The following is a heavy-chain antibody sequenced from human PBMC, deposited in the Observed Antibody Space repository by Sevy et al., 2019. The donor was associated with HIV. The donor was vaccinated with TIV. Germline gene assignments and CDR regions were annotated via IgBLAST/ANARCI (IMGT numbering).Heavy chain of an antibody. CDR1: GYTFTSYY. V-gene: IGHV1-46*01. CDR3: ARDGMQDIVVVPAATGGDAYYYYYYMDV. D-gene: IGHD2-2*01. Sequence: ASVKVSCKASGYTFTSYYMHWVRQAPGQGLEWMGIINPSGGSTSYAQKFQGRVTMTRDTSTSTVYMELSSLRSEDTAVYYCARDGMQDIVVVPAATGGDAYYYYYYMDVWGKGTTVTVSS. J-gene: IGHJ6*03. CDR2: INPSGGST.